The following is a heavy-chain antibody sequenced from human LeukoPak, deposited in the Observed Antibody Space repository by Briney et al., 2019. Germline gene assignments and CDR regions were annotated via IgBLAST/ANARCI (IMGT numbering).Heavy chain of an antibody. D-gene: IGHD2-2*01. CDR1: GFTFSSYG. CDR2: ISYDGSTK. CDR3: GGPAAGTNWFDP. J-gene: IGHJ5*02. V-gene: IGHV3-30*03. Sequence: GGSLRLSCAASGFTFSSYGMHWVRQAPGKGLEWVAVISYDGSTKYYTDSVKGRFTISRDNSKNTLYLQMNSLRAEDTAVYYCGGPAAGTNWFDPWGQGTLVAVSS.